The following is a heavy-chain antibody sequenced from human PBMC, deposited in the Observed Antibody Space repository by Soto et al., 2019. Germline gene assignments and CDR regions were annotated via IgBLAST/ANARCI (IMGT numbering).Heavy chain of an antibody. J-gene: IGHJ3*02. Sequence: EVQLVESGGGLVQPGGSLRLSCAASGFTFSSYSMNWVRQAPGKGLEWVSYISSSSSTIYYADSVKGRFTISRDNAKNSLYLQMNGLRAEDTAVYYCARGGYCSGGSCYPWGDDAFDIWGQGTMVTVSS. CDR3: ARGGYCSGGSCYPWGDDAFDI. CDR2: ISSSSSTI. D-gene: IGHD2-15*01. CDR1: GFTFSSYS. V-gene: IGHV3-48*01.